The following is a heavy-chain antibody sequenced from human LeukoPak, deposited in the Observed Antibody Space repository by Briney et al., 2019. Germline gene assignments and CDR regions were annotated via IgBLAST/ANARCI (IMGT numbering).Heavy chain of an antibody. D-gene: IGHD6-19*01. V-gene: IGHV3-21*01. Sequence: GGSLRLSCAASGFTFSSYSMNWVRQAPGKGLEWVSSISSSSSYIYYADSVKGRFAISRDNAKNSLYLQMNSLRAEDTAVYYCARYSYSSGWYPFDYWGQGTLVTVSS. CDR1: GFTFSSYS. J-gene: IGHJ4*02. CDR3: ARYSYSSGWYPFDY. CDR2: ISSSSSYI.